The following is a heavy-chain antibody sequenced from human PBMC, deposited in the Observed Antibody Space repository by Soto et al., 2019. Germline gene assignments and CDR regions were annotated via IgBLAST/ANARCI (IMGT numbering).Heavy chain of an antibody. CDR1: GFSLSTSGVG. Sequence: QITLKESGPTLVKPTQTLTLTCTFSGFSLSTSGVGVGWIRQPPGKALEWLALIYWDDDKPYSPSLKSRLTIPKDTSTNQVVLTMTNMDPVDTATYYCAHSRDGYNVFRNWGQGTLVTDSS. D-gene: IGHD5-12*01. CDR2: IYWDDDK. V-gene: IGHV2-5*02. CDR3: AHSRDGYNVFRN. J-gene: IGHJ4*02.